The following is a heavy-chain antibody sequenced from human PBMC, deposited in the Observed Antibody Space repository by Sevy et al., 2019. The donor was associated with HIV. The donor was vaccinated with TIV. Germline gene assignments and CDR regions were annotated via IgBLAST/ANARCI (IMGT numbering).Heavy chain of an antibody. CDR2: ISSSGSTI. D-gene: IGHD3-9*01. V-gene: IGHV3-48*03. CDR3: ARDSTFYDILTGFPYYGMDV. Sequence: GGSLRLSCAASGFTFSSYEMNWVRQAPGKGLEWVSYISSSGSTIYYADSVKGRFTISRDNAKNSLYLQMNSLRAEDTAVYYCARDSTFYDILTGFPYYGMDVWGQGATVTVSS. CDR1: GFTFSSYE. J-gene: IGHJ6*02.